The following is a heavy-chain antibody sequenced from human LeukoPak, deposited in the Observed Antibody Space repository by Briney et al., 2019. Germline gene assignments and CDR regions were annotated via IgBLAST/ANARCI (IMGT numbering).Heavy chain of an antibody. CDR2: IRYDGSNK. CDR1: GFTFSSYG. V-gene: IGHV3-30*02. Sequence: GGSLRLSCAASGFTFSSYGMHWVRQAPGKGLEWVAFIRYDGSNKYYADSVKGRFTISRDNSKNTLYLQMNSLRAEDTAVYYCAKCGIEFVCDWFDPWGQGTLVTVSS. D-gene: IGHD1-14*01. J-gene: IGHJ5*02. CDR3: AKCGIEFVCDWFDP.